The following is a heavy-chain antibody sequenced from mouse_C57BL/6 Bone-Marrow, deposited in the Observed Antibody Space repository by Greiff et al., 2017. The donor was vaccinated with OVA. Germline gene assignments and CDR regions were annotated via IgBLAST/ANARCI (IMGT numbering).Heavy chain of an antibody. D-gene: IGHD1-1*01. CDR3: ARPPYYGSSPYAMDY. CDR1: GYAFTNYL. Sequence: QVQLQQSGAELVRPGTSVKVSCKASGYAFTNYLIEWVKQRPGQGLEWIGVINPGSGGTTYNEKFKGKARLTADKSSSTAYMQLSNLTAEDSAVYFCARPPYYGSSPYAMDYWGQGTSVTVSS. CDR2: INPGSGGT. J-gene: IGHJ4*01. V-gene: IGHV1-54*01.